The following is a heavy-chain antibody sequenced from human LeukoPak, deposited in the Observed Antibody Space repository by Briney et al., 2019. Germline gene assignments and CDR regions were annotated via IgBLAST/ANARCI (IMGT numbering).Heavy chain of an antibody. CDR1: GGSISSYY. V-gene: IGHV4-59*01. Sequence: SETLSLTCTVSGGSISSYYWSWIRQPPGKGLEWIGYIYYGGSTNYNPSLKSRVTISVDTSKNQFSLKLSSVTAADTAVYYCARDRYCSGGSCYYYYGMDVWGQGTTVTVSS. CDR3: ARDRYCSGGSCYYYYGMDV. CDR2: IYYGGST. J-gene: IGHJ6*02. D-gene: IGHD2-15*01.